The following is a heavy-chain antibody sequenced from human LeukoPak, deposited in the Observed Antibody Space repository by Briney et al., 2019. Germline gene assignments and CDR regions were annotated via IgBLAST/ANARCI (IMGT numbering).Heavy chain of an antibody. V-gene: IGHV3-23*01. D-gene: IGHD3-10*01. CDR2: IIGSVGST. Sequence: PWGAPRLSCAAPGFTLCSYAMSWGRQGPREGVGWVSAIIGSVGSTYYADSVKGRFTISRDNSKNTLYLQMNSLRAEDTAVYYCAKAADVLLWFGEPGGYYFDYWGQGTLVTVSS. CDR3: AKAADVLLWFGEPGGYYFDY. J-gene: IGHJ4*02. CDR1: GFTLCSYA.